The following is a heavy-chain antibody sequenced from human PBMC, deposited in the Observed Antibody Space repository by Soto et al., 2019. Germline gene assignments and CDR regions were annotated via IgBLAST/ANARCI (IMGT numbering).Heavy chain of an antibody. CDR1: GGSLSDHY. J-gene: IGHJ6*02. CDR3: ARCKSSGYKFGRRNFLYYGMDV. Sequence: SETLSLTCAVFGGSLSDHYWNWVRQSPWKGLEGVGEIHPSGSTDSSASLKSRVTLSLDTSTSQFSLQVTSVTAADTGVYYCARCKSSGYKFGRRNFLYYGMDVWGQGTTVT. CDR2: IHPSGST. D-gene: IGHD5-18*01. V-gene: IGHV4-34*01.